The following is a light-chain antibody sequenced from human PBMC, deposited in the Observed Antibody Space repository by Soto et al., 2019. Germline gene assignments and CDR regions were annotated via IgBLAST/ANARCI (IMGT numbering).Light chain of an antibody. CDR1: QSVRSNC. V-gene: IGKV3-20*01. Sequence: EFVLTQSPGTLSLSPGERATLSCRASQSVRSNCLAWYQHKPGQAPRLLIYGTSSRATDIPDRFTGSGSGTDFTLTISRLEPEDFAVYSCQQYGRPPQTFGQGTKVDIK. CDR3: QQYGRPPQT. CDR2: GTS. J-gene: IGKJ1*01.